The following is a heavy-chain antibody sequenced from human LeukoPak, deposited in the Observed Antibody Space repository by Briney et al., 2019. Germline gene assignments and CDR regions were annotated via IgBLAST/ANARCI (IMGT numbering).Heavy chain of an antibody. CDR3: ARGSPHADYVWGSYRPVDY. CDR1: GFTFSSYS. CDR2: ISSSSSTI. Sequence: GGSLRLSCAASGFTFSSYSMNWVRQAPGKGLEWVSYISSSSSTIYYADSVKGRFTISRDNAKNSLYLQMNSLRAEDTAVYYCARGSPHADYVWGSYRPVDYWGQGTLVTVSS. V-gene: IGHV3-48*01. D-gene: IGHD3-16*02. J-gene: IGHJ4*02.